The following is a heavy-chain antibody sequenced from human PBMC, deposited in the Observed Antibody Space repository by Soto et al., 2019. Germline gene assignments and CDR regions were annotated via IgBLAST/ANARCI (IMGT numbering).Heavy chain of an antibody. CDR3: ARPGGGSSFDY. J-gene: IGHJ4*02. CDR1: GFSLSTSGVG. CDR2: IYWDDDK. Sequence: QITLKESGPTLVKPTQTLTLTCTFSGFSLSTSGVGVGWIRQPPGKALEWLALIYWDDDKRYSPSLKSRLTLTKETSKNQVVLTMTNMDPVDTATYYCARPGGGSSFDYWGQGTLVTVSS. D-gene: IGHD6-13*01. V-gene: IGHV2-5*02.